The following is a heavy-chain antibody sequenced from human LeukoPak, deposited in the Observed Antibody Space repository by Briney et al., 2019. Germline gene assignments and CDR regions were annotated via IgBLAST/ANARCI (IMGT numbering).Heavy chain of an antibody. CDR3: ARDRHSGSYS. CDR1: GFTFSGYW. CDR2: IKQDGSEK. V-gene: IGHV3-7*01. D-gene: IGHD1-26*01. J-gene: IGHJ5*02. Sequence: PGGSLRLSCAASGFTFSGYWMSWVRQAPEKGLEWVANIKQDGSEKYYVDSVKGRFTISRDNAKNSLYLQMNSLRAEDTAVYYCARDRHSGSYSWGQGTLVTVSS.